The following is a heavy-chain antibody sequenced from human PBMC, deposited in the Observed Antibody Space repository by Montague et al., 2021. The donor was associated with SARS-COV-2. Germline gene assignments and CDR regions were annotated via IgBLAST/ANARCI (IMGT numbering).Heavy chain of an antibody. V-gene: IGHV4-34*01. CDR2: IYYSGST. Sequence: SETLSLTSAVYGRSFSGYYWSWIRQPPGKGLEWIGYIYYSGSTYYNPSLKSRVTIFVETSKNQFSLKLSSVTAADTAVYYCARQPTRGITIFGVVTDYGMDVWGQGTTVTVSS. J-gene: IGHJ6*02. D-gene: IGHD3-3*01. CDR3: ARQPTRGITIFGVVTDYGMDV. CDR1: GRSFSGYY.